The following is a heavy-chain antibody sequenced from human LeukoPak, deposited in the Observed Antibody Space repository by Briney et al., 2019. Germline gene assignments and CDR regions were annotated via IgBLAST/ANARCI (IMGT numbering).Heavy chain of an antibody. CDR3: ARFSWGCSTASCYLTN. CDR1: GGSLSGHY. D-gene: IGHD2-2*01. V-gene: IGHV4-59*11. CDR2: IYYTGTT. J-gene: IGHJ4*02. Sequence: SEALSLTCTVGGGSLSGHYWGWIRQPPGKGLELVGHIYYTGTTFYNPSLNSRVTITLDTSRNQFSLRLTSVIAADTAVYYCARFSWGCSTASCYLTNWGQGALVTVSS.